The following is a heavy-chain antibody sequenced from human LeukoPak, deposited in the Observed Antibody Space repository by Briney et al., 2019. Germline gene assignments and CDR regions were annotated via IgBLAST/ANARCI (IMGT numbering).Heavy chain of an antibody. J-gene: IGHJ4*02. CDR2: IKQDGSEK. Sequence: GGSLRLSCAASGFTFSSYWMSWVRQAPGKGLEWVANIKQDGSEKYYVDSVKGRFTISRDNAKNSPYLQMNSLRAEDTAVYYCARTSPGAHTAMVTRPFDYWGQGTLVTVSS. V-gene: IGHV3-7*01. CDR1: GFTFSSYW. CDR3: ARTSPGAHTAMVTRPFDY. D-gene: IGHD5-18*01.